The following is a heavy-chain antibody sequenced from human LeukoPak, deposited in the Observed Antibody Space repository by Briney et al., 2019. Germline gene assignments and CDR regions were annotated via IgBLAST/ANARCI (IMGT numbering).Heavy chain of an antibody. CDR1: GFTFSSYW. CDR3: ARVTYYYDSSGYYDAFDI. J-gene: IGHJ3*02. CDR2: IKQDGSEK. V-gene: IGHV3-7*01. D-gene: IGHD3-22*01. Sequence: PGGSLRLSCAASGFTFSSYWMSWVRQAPGKGLEWVANIKQDGSEKYYVDSVKGRFTISRDNAKNSLYLQMNSLRAEDTAVYYCARVTYYYDSSGYYDAFDIWGQGTMVTVSS.